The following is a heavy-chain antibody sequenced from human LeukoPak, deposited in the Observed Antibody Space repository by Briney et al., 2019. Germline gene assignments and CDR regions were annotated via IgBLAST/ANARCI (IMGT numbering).Heavy chain of an antibody. D-gene: IGHD2-2*01. Sequence: ASVKVSCKASGYTFTGYYMHWVRQAPGQGLEWMGWINPNSGGTNYAQKFQGRVTMTRDTSISTAYMELSRLRSDDTAVYNCARGPRIVVVPAAKRDFDYWGQGTLVTVSS. CDR1: GYTFTGYY. CDR2: INPNSGGT. CDR3: ARGPRIVVVPAAKRDFDY. V-gene: IGHV1-2*02. J-gene: IGHJ4*02.